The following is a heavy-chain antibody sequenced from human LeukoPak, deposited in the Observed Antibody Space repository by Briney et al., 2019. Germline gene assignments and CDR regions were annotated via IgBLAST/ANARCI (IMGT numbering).Heavy chain of an antibody. Sequence: GGSLRLSCAASGFTFSSYAMSWVRQAPGKGLEWVSAISGTADNNDNTYYADSVKGLFTISRDNSKNTLYLQMNSLRAEDTAVYYCASSGSYATWFDPWGQGTLVTVSS. CDR3: ASSGSYATWFDP. CDR2: ISGTADNNDNT. J-gene: IGHJ5*02. CDR1: GFTFSSYA. D-gene: IGHD1-26*01. V-gene: IGHV3-23*01.